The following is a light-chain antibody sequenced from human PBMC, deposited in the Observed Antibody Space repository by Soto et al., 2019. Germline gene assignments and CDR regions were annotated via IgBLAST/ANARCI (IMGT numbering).Light chain of an antibody. CDR1: QSVNSH. Sequence: EIVLAQSPATLSLSPGESATLSCRTSQSVNSHLAWFQQKPGQAPRLLMYGASTRATGMPDRFSGSGSGTEFTLIISSLQSEDFAVYYCQQYDIWPLTFGGGTKLDIK. CDR2: GAS. V-gene: IGKV3D-15*01. J-gene: IGKJ4*01. CDR3: QQYDIWPLT.